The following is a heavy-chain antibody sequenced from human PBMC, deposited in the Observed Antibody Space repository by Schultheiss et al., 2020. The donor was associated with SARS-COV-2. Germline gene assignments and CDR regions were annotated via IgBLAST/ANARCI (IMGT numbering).Heavy chain of an antibody. CDR2: ISWNSGSI. Sequence: GGSLRLSCAASGFTFSDYYMSWIRQAPGKGLEWVSGISWNSGSIGYADSVKGRFTISRDNAKNSLYLQMNSLRAEDTAVYYCARGSYGDYDYWGQGTLVTVSS. CDR1: GFTFSDYY. J-gene: IGHJ4*02. CDR3: ARGSYGDYDY. D-gene: IGHD4-17*01. V-gene: IGHV3-11*04.